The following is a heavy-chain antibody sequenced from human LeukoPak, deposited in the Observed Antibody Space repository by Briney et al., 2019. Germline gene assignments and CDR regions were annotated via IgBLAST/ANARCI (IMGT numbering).Heavy chain of an antibody. CDR1: GFTFSSYG. CDR3: ARASDDYYDSSDAFDI. V-gene: IGHV3-23*01. J-gene: IGHJ3*02. Sequence: GGSLRLSCAASGFTFSSYGMSWVRQAPGKGLEWVSAISGSGGSTYYADSVKGRFTISRDNAKNSLYLQMNSLRAEDTAVYYCARASDDYYDSSDAFDIWGQGTMVTVSS. D-gene: IGHD3-22*01. CDR2: ISGSGGST.